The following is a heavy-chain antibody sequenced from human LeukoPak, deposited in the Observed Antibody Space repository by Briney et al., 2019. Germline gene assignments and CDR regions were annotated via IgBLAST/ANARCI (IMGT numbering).Heavy chain of an antibody. CDR2: IRYDGTIK. D-gene: IGHD3-9*01. Sequence: PGGSLRLSCAASGFTFSNFGMNWVRQAPGKGLEWVTFIRYDGTIKHYADSVKGRFAISRDNSKNTLYLQMNSLRAEDTAVYYCANGPNYNILTGYYKVRSHLDYWGQGTLVTVSS. J-gene: IGHJ4*02. CDR3: ANGPNYNILTGYYKVRSHLDY. V-gene: IGHV3-30*02. CDR1: GFTFSNFG.